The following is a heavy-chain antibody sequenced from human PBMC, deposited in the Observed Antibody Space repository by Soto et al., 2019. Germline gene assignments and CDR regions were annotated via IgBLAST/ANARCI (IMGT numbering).Heavy chain of an antibody. Sequence: GASVKVSCKASGGTFSSYTISWVRQAPGQGLEWLGRIFPILVIANYAQKFKGRFTMSTDTSTSTAYMELRSLCFDDTAVYYCARVRQAYYFDYWGQGTLVTVSS. J-gene: IGHJ4*02. CDR3: ARVRQAYYFDY. CDR1: GGTFSSYT. V-gene: IGHV1-69*02. CDR2: IFPILVIA.